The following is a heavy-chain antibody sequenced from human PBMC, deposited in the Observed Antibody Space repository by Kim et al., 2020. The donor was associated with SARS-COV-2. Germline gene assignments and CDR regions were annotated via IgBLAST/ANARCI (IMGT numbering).Heavy chain of an antibody. V-gene: IGHV3-23*01. D-gene: IGHD2-2*03. CDR3: MKGGWGWIWDH. Sequence: GGSLRLSCTTSGFTFIGHAMSWVRQAPGQGLEWVSSIDGSDGTTYYVDSVKGRFTISRDDAKNTLYLQMRALRADDTANYYCMKGGWGWIWDHWGQGTLV. CDR1: GFTFIGHA. J-gene: IGHJ4*02. CDR2: IDGSDGTT.